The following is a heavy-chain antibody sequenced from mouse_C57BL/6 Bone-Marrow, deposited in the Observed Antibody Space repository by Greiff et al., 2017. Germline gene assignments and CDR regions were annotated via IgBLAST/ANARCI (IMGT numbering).Heavy chain of an antibody. Sequence: QVHVKQSGAELVKPGASVKLSCKASGYTFTEYTIHWVKQRSGQGLEWIGWFYPGSGSIKYNEKFKDKATLTVDKSSSTVYMELSRLTSGDSAVYFCARHYLYYCGSRGYYAMDYWGQGTSVTVSS. V-gene: IGHV1-62-2*01. D-gene: IGHD1-1*01. CDR2: FYPGSGSI. CDR3: ARHYLYYCGSRGYYAMDY. CDR1: GYTFTEYT. J-gene: IGHJ4*01.